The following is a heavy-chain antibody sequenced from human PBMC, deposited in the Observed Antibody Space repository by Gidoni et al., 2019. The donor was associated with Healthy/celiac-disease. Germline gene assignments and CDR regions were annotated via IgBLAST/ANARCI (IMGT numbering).Heavy chain of an antibody. D-gene: IGHD3-22*01. CDR1: GFTFRRYG. CDR3: AKDGYIYDSSGYYFDY. J-gene: IGHJ4*02. V-gene: IGHV3-30*18. Sequence: QVQLVESGGGVVQPGRSLRLSCAASGFTFRRYGMHWVRQAPGKGLEWVAVISHDGSNKYYADSVKGRFTISRDNSKNTLYLQMNSLRAEDTAVYYCAKDGYIYDSSGYYFDYWGQGTLVTVSS. CDR2: ISHDGSNK.